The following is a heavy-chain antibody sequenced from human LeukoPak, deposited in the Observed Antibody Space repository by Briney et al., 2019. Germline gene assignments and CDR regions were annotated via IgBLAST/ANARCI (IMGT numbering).Heavy chain of an antibody. CDR3: AKDQTGSNPNNWFDP. CDR2: ISGSGGST. J-gene: IGHJ5*02. D-gene: IGHD4-11*01. CDR1: GFTFSSYA. Sequence: GGSLRLSCAASGFTFSSYAMSWVRQAPGKGLEWVSAISGSGGSTYYADSVKGRFTISRDNSKSTLYLQMNSLRAEDTAVYYCAKDQTGSNPNNWFDPWGQGTLVTVSS. V-gene: IGHV3-23*01.